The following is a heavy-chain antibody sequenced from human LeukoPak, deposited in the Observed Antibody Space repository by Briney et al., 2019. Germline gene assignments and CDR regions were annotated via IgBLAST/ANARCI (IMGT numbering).Heavy chain of an antibody. Sequence: SVTVSCKASGGTFSSYAISWVRQAPGQGLEWMGGIIPIFGTANYAQKFQGRVTITADKSTSTAYMELSSLRSEDTAVYYCAREGGYSYGYNYYWGQGTLVTVSS. D-gene: IGHD5-18*01. V-gene: IGHV1-69*06. J-gene: IGHJ4*02. CDR3: AREGGYSYGYNYY. CDR2: IIPIFGTA. CDR1: GGTFSSYA.